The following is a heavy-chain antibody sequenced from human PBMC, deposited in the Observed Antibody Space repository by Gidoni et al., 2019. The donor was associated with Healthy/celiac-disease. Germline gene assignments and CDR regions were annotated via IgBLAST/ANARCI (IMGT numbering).Heavy chain of an antibody. Sequence: GTTEYAASVKGRFTISRDDSKSIAYLQMNSLKTEDTAVYYCSTGTSPDYWGQGTLVTVSS. CDR3: STGTSPDY. V-gene: IGHV3-49*02. J-gene: IGHJ4*02. D-gene: IGHD1-7*01. CDR2: GTT.